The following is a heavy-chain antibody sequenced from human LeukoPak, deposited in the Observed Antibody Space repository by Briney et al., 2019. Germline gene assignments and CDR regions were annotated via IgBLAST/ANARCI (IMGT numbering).Heavy chain of an antibody. J-gene: IGHJ4*02. CDR3: AILVVNGY. D-gene: IGHD3-22*01. CDR2: ISGSSSYT. V-gene: IGHV3-11*06. Sequence: PGGSLRLSCAASGFTFSDYYMNWIRQAPGKGLEWVSYISGSSSYTNYADSVKGRFTISRDNAKNSLYLQMNSLRPEDTAVYYCAILVVNGYWGQGTLVTVSS. CDR1: GFTFSDYY.